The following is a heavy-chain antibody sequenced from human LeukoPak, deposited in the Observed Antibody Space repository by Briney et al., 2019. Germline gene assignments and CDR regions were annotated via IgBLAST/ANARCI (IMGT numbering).Heavy chain of an antibody. CDR3: ARRRRYCSSTSCQNWFDH. J-gene: IGHJ5*02. CDR1: GGSFSGYY. V-gene: IGHV4-34*01. Sequence: SETLSLTCAVYGGSFSGYYWSWIRQPPGKGLEWIGEINHSGSTNYNPSLKSRVTISVDTSKNQFSLKLSSVTAADTAVYYCARRRRYCSSTSCQNWFDHWGQGTLVTVSS. CDR2: INHSGST. D-gene: IGHD2-2*01.